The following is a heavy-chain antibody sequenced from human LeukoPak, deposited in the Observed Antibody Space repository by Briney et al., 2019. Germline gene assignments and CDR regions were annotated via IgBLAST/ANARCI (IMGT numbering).Heavy chain of an antibody. V-gene: IGHV3-48*01. CDR3: ARIVTLNWFDP. Sequence: PGGSLGLSCAASGFTFSSYSMNWVRQAPGKGLEWISYISSSSSTIYYADSVKGRFTISRDNAKNSLYLQMNSLRAEDTAVYYCARIVTLNWFDPWGQGALVTVSS. CDR1: GFTFSSYS. D-gene: IGHD3-9*01. CDR2: ISSSSSTI. J-gene: IGHJ5*02.